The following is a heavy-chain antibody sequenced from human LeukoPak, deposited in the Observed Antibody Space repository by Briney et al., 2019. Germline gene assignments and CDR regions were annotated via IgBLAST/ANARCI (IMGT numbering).Heavy chain of an antibody. J-gene: IGHJ4*02. CDR3: ARDLTAAGRYFDY. CDR2: TYYRSKWYN. V-gene: IGHV6-1*01. D-gene: IGHD6-13*01. Sequence: SQILSLTCAISGDDISNNRAAWDWIRQSPSRGLEWLGRTYYRSKWYNDYAVSVKSRITINPDTSKNQFSLQLNSVTPEDTAVYYCARDLTAAGRYFDYWGQGTLVTVSS. CDR1: GDDISNNRAA.